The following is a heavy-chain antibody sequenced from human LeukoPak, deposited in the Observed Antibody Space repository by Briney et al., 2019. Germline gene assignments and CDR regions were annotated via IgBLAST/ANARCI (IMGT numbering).Heavy chain of an antibody. CDR3: ARDMGAAAGTAGAAA. CDR1: GYTFTGYY. Sequence: ALVKVSCQASGYTFTGYYMHWVRQAPGQGLEWMGWINPNSGGTNYAQKFQGRVTMTRDTSISTAYMELSRLRSDDTAVYYCARDMGAAAGTAGAAAWGQGTLVTVSS. D-gene: IGHD6-13*01. J-gene: IGHJ5*02. V-gene: IGHV1-2*02. CDR2: INPNSGGT.